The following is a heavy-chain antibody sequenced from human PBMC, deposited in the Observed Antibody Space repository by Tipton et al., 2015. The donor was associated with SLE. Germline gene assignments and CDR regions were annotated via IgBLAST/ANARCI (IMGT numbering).Heavy chain of an antibody. V-gene: IGHV1-69*01. CDR3: ARDRGGIAAPGLIGFDY. CDR1: GGTLSSYA. Sequence: QSGPEVKKPGSSVKVSCKASGGTLSSYAINWVRQAPGQGLEWMGGIIPISGAANYAQKFQGRVSITADESTSTAYMELSSLRSEDTAVYYCARDRGGIAAPGLIGFDYWGQGTLVTVSS. D-gene: IGHD6-13*01. J-gene: IGHJ4*02. CDR2: IIPISGAA.